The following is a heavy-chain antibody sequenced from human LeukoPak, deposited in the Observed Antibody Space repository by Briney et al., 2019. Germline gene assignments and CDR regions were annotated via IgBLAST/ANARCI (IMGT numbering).Heavy chain of an antibody. Sequence: ASVKVSCKASGYTFTGYYMHWVRQAPGQGLEWMGWINPNSGGTNYAQKFQGRVTMTRDTSISAAYMELSRLRSDDTAVYYCARAYYYYYYMDVWGKGTTVTVSS. J-gene: IGHJ6*03. CDR3: ARAYYYYYYMDV. V-gene: IGHV1-2*02. CDR2: INPNSGGT. CDR1: GYTFTGYY.